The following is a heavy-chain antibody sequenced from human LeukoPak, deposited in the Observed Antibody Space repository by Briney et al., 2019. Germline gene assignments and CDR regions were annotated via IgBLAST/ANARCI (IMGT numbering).Heavy chain of an antibody. CDR3: ARGWGYFDS. Sequence: MASETLSLTCTVSGGSISSYYWSWIRQPPGKGLEWIGYIYYSGSTNYSPSLKSRVTISVDTSKNQFSLKLSSVTAADTAVYYCARGWGYFDSWGQGTLVTVSS. V-gene: IGHV4-59*08. CDR2: IYYSGST. J-gene: IGHJ4*02. D-gene: IGHD7-27*01. CDR1: GGSISSYY.